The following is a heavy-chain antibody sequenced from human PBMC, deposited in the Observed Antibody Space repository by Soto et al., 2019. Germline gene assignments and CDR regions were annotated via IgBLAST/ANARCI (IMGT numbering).Heavy chain of an antibody. Sequence: PWWSLRLSCAASVFTFSDYYMSWIRQAPGKGLEWVSYISSSSSYTNYADSVKGRFTISRDNAKNSLYLQMNSLRAEDTAVYYCARLYSSSWYVYWGQGTLVTVSS. CDR1: VFTFSDYY. CDR2: ISSSSSYT. J-gene: IGHJ4*02. CDR3: ARLYSSSWYVY. V-gene: IGHV3-11*06. D-gene: IGHD6-13*01.